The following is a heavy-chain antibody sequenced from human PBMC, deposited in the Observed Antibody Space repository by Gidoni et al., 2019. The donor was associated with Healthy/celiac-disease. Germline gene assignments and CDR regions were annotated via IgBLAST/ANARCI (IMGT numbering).Heavy chain of an antibody. Sequence: EVQLLESGGDLVQPGGSLRLSWVRQAPGKGLEWVSGISGSGDNRKYADSLKGRFTISRDNSNNTLYLQMNSLRAEDTAVYFCAKSGVSAVAAPYYFDYWGQGTLVTVSS. D-gene: IGHD6-13*01. CDR3: AKSGVSAVAAPYYFDY. CDR2: ISGSGDNR. J-gene: IGHJ4*02. V-gene: IGHV3-23*01.